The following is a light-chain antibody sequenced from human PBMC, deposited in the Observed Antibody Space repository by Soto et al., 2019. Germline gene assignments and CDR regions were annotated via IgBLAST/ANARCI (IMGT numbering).Light chain of an antibody. CDR1: QSVSIY. CDR2: GAT. V-gene: IGKV3-15*01. Sequence: EIVMTQSPATLSVSPGERATLSCRASQSVSIYLAWYQQKPGQAPWLLIYGATTRATGVPARFSGSGSGTEFTLTISSLQSEDFAVYYCQQYKNWPPLTFGGGTKVQIK. CDR3: QQYKNWPPLT. J-gene: IGKJ4*01.